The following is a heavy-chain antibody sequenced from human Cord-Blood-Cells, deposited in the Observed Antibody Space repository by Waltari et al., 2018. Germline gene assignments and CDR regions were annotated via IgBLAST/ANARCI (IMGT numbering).Heavy chain of an antibody. Sequence: QVQLVESGGGVVQPGRSLSLSCAASGFTFSSYGMHWVRQAPGKGLEWVAVIWYDGSNKYYADSVKGRFTISRDNSKNTLYLQMNSLRAEDTAVYYCAREPYGDYRYYFDYWGQGTLVTVSS. CDR3: AREPYGDYRYYFDY. CDR2: IWYDGSNK. D-gene: IGHD4-17*01. V-gene: IGHV3-33*01. J-gene: IGHJ4*02. CDR1: GFTFSSYG.